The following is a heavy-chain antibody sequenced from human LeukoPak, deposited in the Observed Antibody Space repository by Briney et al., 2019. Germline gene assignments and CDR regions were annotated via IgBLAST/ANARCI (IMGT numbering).Heavy chain of an antibody. D-gene: IGHD5-18*01. J-gene: IGHJ4*02. CDR2: INPNSCGT. CDR1: GYTFTSYY. CDR3: ARVGYSYGLGATDYYFDY. Sequence: VASVKVSCKASGYTFTSYYMHWVRQAPGQGLEWMGWINPNSCGTNYAQKFQGRVTITRDTSISTAYMELSRLRSDDTAVYYCARVGYSYGLGATDYYFDYWGQGTLVTVSS. V-gene: IGHV1-2*02.